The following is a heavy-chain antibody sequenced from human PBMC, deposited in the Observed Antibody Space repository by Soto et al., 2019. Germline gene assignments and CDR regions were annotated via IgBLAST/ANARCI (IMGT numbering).Heavy chain of an antibody. J-gene: IGHJ4*02. CDR2: ISAYNGNT. D-gene: IGHD4-17*01. CDR1: GYTFTSYG. V-gene: IGHV1-18*01. Sequence: ASVKVSCKASGYTFTSYGISWVRQAPGQGLEWMGWISAYNGNTNYAQKLQGRVTMTTDTSTSTAYMELRSLRSDDTAVYYCAKTHDYGDYDCYFDYWGQGTLVTVSS. CDR3: AKTHDYGDYDCYFDY.